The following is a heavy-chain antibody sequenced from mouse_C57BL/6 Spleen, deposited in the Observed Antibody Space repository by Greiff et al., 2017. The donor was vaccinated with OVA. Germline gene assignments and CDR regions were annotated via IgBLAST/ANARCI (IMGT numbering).Heavy chain of an antibody. CDR3: ARREGDYDWFAY. Sequence: QVTLKESGPGILQSSQTLSLTCSFSGFSLSTSGMGVSWIRQPSGKGLEWLAHIYWDDDKRYNPSLKSRLTISKDTSRNQVFLKITSVDTADTATYYCARREGDYDWFAYWGQGTLVTVSA. CDR2: IYWDDDK. CDR1: GFSLSTSGMG. D-gene: IGHD2-4*01. V-gene: IGHV8-12*01. J-gene: IGHJ3*01.